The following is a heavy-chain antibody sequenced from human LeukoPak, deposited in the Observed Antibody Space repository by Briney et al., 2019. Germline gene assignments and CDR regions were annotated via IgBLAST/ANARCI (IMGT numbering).Heavy chain of an antibody. J-gene: IGHJ4*02. CDR2: ISGSRGST. CDR1: GFTFSSNA. Sequence: GGSLRLSCAASGFTFSSNAMIWVRQAPGKGLEWVAGISGSRGSTFYADSVKGRFTISRDNSKNTLYLKMNSLRAEDTAVYYCAKDRSPFDYWGQGTLVTVSS. V-gene: IGHV3-23*01. CDR3: AKDRSPFDY.